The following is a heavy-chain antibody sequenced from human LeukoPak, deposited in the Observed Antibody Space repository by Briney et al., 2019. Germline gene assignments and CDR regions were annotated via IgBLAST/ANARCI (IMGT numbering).Heavy chain of an antibody. J-gene: IGHJ4*02. CDR1: GGSIRSSSYY. CDR2: IYYSGIT. CDR3: AIVYNSRAYHGGQRGGGIDY. D-gene: IGHD3-16*01. V-gene: IGHV4-39*07. Sequence: SETLSLTCTVSGGSIRSSSYYWGWIRQPPGKGLEWIGSIYYSGITYYNPSLKIRLTISVDTSKNQFSLKLSSVTAADTALYYCAIVYNSRAYHGGQRGGGIDYWGQGTLVTVSS.